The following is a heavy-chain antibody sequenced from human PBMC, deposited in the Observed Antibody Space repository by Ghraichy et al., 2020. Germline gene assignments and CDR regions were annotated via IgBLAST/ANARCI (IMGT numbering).Heavy chain of an antibody. CDR2: ISSSRSYI. V-gene: IGHV3-21*01. CDR1: GFTFSSYS. J-gene: IGHJ4*02. Sequence: GGSLRLSCAASGFTFSSYSRNWVRQAPGKGLEWVSSISSSRSYIYYADSVKGRFTISRDNAKNSLYLQMNSLRAEDTAAYYCARRRLGYCSSTSCYDPIDCWGQGTLVTVSS. D-gene: IGHD2-2*01. CDR3: ARRRLGYCSSTSCYDPIDC.